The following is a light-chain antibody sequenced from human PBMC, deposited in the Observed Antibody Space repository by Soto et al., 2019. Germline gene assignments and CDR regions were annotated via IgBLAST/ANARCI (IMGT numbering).Light chain of an antibody. Sequence: QSALTQPASVSGSPGQSITISCTGTSSDVGTHNYVSWYQQDPGKAPKLMIFEVSNRPSGVSSRFSGSKSGNTASLTISGLQTEDEADYYCASYTISSTLVFGGGTKLTVL. CDR2: EVS. J-gene: IGLJ3*02. CDR3: ASYTISSTLV. V-gene: IGLV2-14*01. CDR1: SSDVGTHNY.